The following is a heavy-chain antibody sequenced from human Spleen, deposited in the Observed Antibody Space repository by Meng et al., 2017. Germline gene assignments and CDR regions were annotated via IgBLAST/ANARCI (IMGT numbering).Heavy chain of an antibody. CDR3: SRLRYYHDGRSHYEAYHFDS. D-gene: IGHD3-10*01. V-gene: IGHV1-18*01. Sequence: ASVKVSCKASGYTFTSYGISWVRQAPGQGLEWMGWISAYNGNTNYAQKLQGRVTMTTDTSTSTAYMELSSLRAEDTAVYYCSRLRYYHDGRSHYEAYHFDSWGQGTLVTVSS. J-gene: IGHJ4*02. CDR2: ISAYNGNT. CDR1: GYTFTSYG.